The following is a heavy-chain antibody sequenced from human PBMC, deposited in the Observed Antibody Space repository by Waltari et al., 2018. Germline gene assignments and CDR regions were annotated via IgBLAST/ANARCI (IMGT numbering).Heavy chain of an antibody. CDR3: ATSLLSGYYYGCVDY. V-gene: IGHV1-69-2*01. CDR2: VGREDGEP. D-gene: IGHD3-22*01. Sequence: EVQLVQSGAEVKKPGATVKISCKVSGYTFTDYYIHWVQQAPGKGLEWMGLVGREDGEPIEAEKFPGIVTITADTSTDTTYLELHSPRSEDTAVYDCATSLLSGYYYGCVDYWGQGTQVTVSS. CDR1: GYTFTDYY. J-gene: IGHJ4*02.